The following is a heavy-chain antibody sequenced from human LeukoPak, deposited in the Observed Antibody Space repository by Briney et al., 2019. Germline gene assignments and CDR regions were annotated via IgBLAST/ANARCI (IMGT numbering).Heavy chain of an antibody. V-gene: IGHV3-21*01. CDR3: ARDSGSYPQGFGY. Sequence: GGSLRLSCAASGFTFSSYSMNWVRQAPGKGLEWVSSISSSSSYIYYTDSVKGRFTISRDNAKNSLYLQMNSLRAEDTAVYYCARDSGSYPQGFGYWGQGTLVTVSS. CDR1: GFTFSSYS. CDR2: ISSSSSYI. J-gene: IGHJ4*02. D-gene: IGHD1-26*01.